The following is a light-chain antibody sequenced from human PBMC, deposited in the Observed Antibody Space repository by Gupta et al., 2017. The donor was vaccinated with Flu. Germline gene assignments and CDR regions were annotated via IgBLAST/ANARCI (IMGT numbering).Light chain of an antibody. CDR3: MQCRHWPT. CDR2: GVS. CDR1: QSLQHRNGNTY. V-gene: IGKV2-30*02. Sequence: ITFRSSQSLQHRNGNTYLWWFQKRPSQSTRLLIYGVSKRDSGVPDLCGGRWSGTYFTLKISRVEAEDVVVYYYMQCRHWPTFGQGTKVEIK. J-gene: IGKJ1*01.